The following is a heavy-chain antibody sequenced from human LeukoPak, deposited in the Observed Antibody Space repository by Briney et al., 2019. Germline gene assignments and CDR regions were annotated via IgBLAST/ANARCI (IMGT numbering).Heavy chain of an antibody. CDR2: IYYSGST. Sequence: ASETLSLTCTVSGGSISSYYWSWIRQPPGKGLEWIGYIYYSGSTNYNPSLKSRVTISVDTSKNQFSLKLSSVTAADTAVYYCARERAGYLDYWGQGTLVTVSS. J-gene: IGHJ4*02. D-gene: IGHD3-9*01. CDR1: GGSISSYY. V-gene: IGHV4-59*01. CDR3: ARERAGYLDY.